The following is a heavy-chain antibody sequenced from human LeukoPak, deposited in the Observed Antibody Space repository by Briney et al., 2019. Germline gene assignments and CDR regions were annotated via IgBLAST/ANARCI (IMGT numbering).Heavy chain of an antibody. J-gene: IGHJ5*02. V-gene: IGHV4-34*01. CDR2: INHSGST. CDR3: ARGPASGSDFAWFDP. Sequence: SETLSLTCAVYGGSLSNYYWSWIRQPPGKGLEWIGEINHSGSTKFNPSLKSRVTILVDLSNSHFFLALRSVAAADTAVYYCARGPASGSDFAWFDPWGQGTLVTVSS. CDR1: GGSLSNYY. D-gene: IGHD3-10*01.